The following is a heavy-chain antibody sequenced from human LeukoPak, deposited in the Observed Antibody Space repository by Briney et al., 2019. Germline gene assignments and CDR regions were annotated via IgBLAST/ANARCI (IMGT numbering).Heavy chain of an antibody. CDR1: GFTVSSNY. D-gene: IGHD3-22*01. CDR2: IYSGGST. V-gene: IGHV3-53*01. CDR3: ATYSSLNAREFQY. Sequence: GGSLRLSCAASGFTVSSNYMSWVRQAPGKGLEWVSVIYSGGSTYYADSVKGRFTISRDNAKNSLYLQMNSLRAEDTAVYYCATYSSLNAREFQYWGQGTLVTVSS. J-gene: IGHJ1*01.